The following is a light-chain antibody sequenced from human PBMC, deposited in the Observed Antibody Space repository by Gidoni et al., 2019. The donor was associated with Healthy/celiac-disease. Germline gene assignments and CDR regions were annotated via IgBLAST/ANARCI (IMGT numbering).Light chain of an antibody. J-gene: IGKJ5*01. V-gene: IGKV3-15*01. CDR3: QQYNNWPIT. CDR2: GAS. Sequence: EIVMTQSPATLSVSPGERATLSSRASQSVSSNLAWYQQKPGQAPRLLIYGASTRATGIPARFSGSGSGTEFTLTISNLQSEDFAVYYCQQYNNWPITFXXXTRLEIK. CDR1: QSVSSN.